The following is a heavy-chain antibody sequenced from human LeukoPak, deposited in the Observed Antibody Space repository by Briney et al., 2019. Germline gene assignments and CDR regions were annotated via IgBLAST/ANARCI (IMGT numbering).Heavy chain of an antibody. CDR1: GGSFSGYY. CDR2: INHSGST. D-gene: IGHD2-8*01. V-gene: IGHV4-34*01. J-gene: IGHJ3*02. CDR3: AREGYCTNGVCSDAFDI. Sequence: SETLSLTCAVYGGSFSGYYWSWIRQPPGKGLEWIGEINHSGSTNYNPSLNSRVTISVDTSKNQFSLKLSSVTAADTAVYYCAREGYCTNGVCSDAFDIWGQGTMVTVSS.